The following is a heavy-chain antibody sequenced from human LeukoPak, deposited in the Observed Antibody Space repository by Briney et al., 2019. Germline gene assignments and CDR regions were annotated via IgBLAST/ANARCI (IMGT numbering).Heavy chain of an antibody. CDR3: ARAYYYDSSQPFDY. CDR2: INVDGSST. CDR1: GFTFSSYW. J-gene: IGHJ4*02. V-gene: IGHV3-74*01. Sequence: GGSLRLSCAASGFTFSSYWMHWVRQAPGKGLAWVPRINVDGSSTSYADSVKGRFTISRDNAKNTLYLQMNSLRAEDTAVYYCARAYYYDSSQPFDYWGQGTLVTVSS. D-gene: IGHD3-22*01.